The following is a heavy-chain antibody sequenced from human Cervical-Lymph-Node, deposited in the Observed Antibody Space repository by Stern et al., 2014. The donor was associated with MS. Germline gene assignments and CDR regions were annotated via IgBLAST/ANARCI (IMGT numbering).Heavy chain of an antibody. Sequence: VQLVQSGAEVKKTGSSVKVSCKASGGTFSSYAISWVRQAPGQGLEWMGGIIPIFGTANYAQKFQGRVTITADESTSTAYMELSSLRSEDTAVYYCARESYSSSSKYFDYWGQGTLVTVSS. CDR2: IIPIFGTA. V-gene: IGHV1-69*01. J-gene: IGHJ4*02. CDR1: GGTFSSYA. D-gene: IGHD6-6*01. CDR3: ARESYSSSSKYFDY.